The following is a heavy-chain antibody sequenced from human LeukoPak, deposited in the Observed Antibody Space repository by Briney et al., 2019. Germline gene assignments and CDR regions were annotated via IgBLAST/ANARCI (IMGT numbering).Heavy chain of an antibody. Sequence: ASVKVSCKASGYTFTGYYMHWVRQAPGQGLEWMGGIIPIFGTANYAQKFQGRVTITADKSTSTAYMELSSLRSEDTAVYYCARDGAAVADTYYYYGMDVWGQGTTVTVSS. D-gene: IGHD6-19*01. CDR1: GYTFTGYY. J-gene: IGHJ6*02. V-gene: IGHV1-69*06. CDR2: IIPIFGTA. CDR3: ARDGAAVADTYYYYGMDV.